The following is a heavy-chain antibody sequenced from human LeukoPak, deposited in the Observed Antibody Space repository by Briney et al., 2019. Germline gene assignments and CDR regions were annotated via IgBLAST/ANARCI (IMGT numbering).Heavy chain of an antibody. CDR1: GYTFTNYA. J-gene: IGHJ4*02. D-gene: IGHD7-27*01. V-gene: IGHV1-3*01. Sequence: ASVKVSCKASGYTFTNYAVHWVRQAPGQRLEWMGWINAGNDNTKYSQKFQGRVTITRDTSASTAYMELSSLRPEDTAVYYCARDLAWGGYWGQGTLVTVSS. CDR3: ARDLAWGGY. CDR2: INAGNDNT.